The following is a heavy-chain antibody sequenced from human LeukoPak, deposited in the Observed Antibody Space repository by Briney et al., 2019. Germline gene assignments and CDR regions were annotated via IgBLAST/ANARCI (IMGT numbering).Heavy chain of an antibody. CDR1: GFAFSSYQ. CDR2: ITGTAVTT. Sequence: GGSLRLSCAASGFAFSSYQMNWVRQAPGKGLEWVSAITGTAVTTFYADSVKGRFTISRDNSKNTLCLQMNSLRAEDTAVYYCANPMYFYGSGSFDYWGQGTLVTVSS. J-gene: IGHJ4*02. D-gene: IGHD3-10*01. V-gene: IGHV3-23*01. CDR3: ANPMYFYGSGSFDY.